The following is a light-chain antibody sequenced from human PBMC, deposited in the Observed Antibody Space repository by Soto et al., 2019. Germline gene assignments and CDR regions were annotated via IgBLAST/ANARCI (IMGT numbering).Light chain of an antibody. CDR1: QSISSW. CDR2: KAS. Sequence: DNIRTLAPSNLPAAVGNRLDITCRASQSISSWLAWYQQKPGKAPKLLIYKASSLESGVPSRFSGSGSGTDFTLTITSLQPEDFATYYCLQHNSYPLTFGGGTKVDIK. J-gene: IGKJ4*01. V-gene: IGKV1-5*03. CDR3: LQHNSYPLT.